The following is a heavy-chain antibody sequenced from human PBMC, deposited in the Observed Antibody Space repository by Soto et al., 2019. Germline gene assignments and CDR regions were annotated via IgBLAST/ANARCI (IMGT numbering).Heavy chain of an antibody. CDR3: ARENVDTLMGIDY. V-gene: IGHV4-30-2*01. D-gene: IGHD5-18*01. Sequence: QLQLQESGSGLVKPSQTLSLTCVVSGGSITSGGYSWSWIRQPPGKGLEWIGYISHSGTTSYNPSLKSRVTMSFDRSKNQFSLRLSSVTAADTGVYYCARENVDTLMGIDYWGQGTLVTVSS. CDR1: GGSITSGGYS. J-gene: IGHJ4*02. CDR2: ISHSGTT.